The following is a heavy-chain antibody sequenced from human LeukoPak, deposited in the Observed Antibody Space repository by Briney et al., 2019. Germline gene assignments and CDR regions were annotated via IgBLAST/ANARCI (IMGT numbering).Heavy chain of an antibody. D-gene: IGHD2-2*01. J-gene: IGHJ4*02. CDR1: DYSIISNYY. CDR3: ARLGYCSSTSCYPDR. V-gene: IGHV4-38-2*01. Sequence: PSETLSLTCAVSDYSIISNYYWGWIRQPPGEELEWIGSLHHSGSTDYNPSLKRRVTLSLDTSKNQFSLQLRFVTAADTAMYYCARLGYCSSTSCYPDRWGQGALVTVSS. CDR2: LHHSGST.